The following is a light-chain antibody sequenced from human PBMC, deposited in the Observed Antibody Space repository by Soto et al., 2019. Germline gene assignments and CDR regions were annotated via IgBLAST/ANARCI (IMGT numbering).Light chain of an antibody. CDR3: AAWDDSLRGGV. V-gene: IGLV1-47*02. CDR1: SSNIGSNY. J-gene: IGLJ3*02. Sequence: QSVLTQPPSASGTPGQRVTISCSGTSSNIGSNYVYWYQQLPGTAPKLLIYTDVQQPSGVPDRFSGSKAGTSASLAISGLRHEDEADYYCAAWDDSLRGGVFGGGTKVTVL. CDR2: TDV.